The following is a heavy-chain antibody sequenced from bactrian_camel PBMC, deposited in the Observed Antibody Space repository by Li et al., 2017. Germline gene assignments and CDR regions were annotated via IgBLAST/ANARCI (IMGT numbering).Heavy chain of an antibody. V-gene: IGHV3S1*01. CDR2: IYTGRRGGAP. CDR1: GFTLPSNC. CDR3: TTMSCTVAGEYYF. D-gene: IGHD6*01. J-gene: IGHJ4*01. Sequence: HVQLVESGGDSVQAGGSLRLSCVGSGFTLPSNCIGWFRQAPGKAREPVAAIYTGRRGGAPRYGDSVKGRFTISRDNAKSTLYLQMDNLKPEDSGVYYCTTMSCTVAGEYYFRGQGTQVTVS.